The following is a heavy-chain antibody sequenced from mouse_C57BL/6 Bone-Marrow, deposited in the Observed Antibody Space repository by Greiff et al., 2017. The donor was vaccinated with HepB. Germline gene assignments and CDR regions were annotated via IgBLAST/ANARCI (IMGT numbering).Heavy chain of an antibody. D-gene: IGHD2-3*01. CDR1: GYTFTDYN. CDR3: ALIYDGYWGYFDY. CDR2: INPNNGGT. Sequence: EVQLQQSGPELVKPGASVKMSCKASGYTFTDYNMHWVKQSHGKSLEWIGYINPNNGGTSYNQKFKGKATLTVNKSSSTAYMELRSLTSEDSAVYYCALIYDGYWGYFDYWGQGTTLTVSS. V-gene: IGHV1-22*01. J-gene: IGHJ2*01.